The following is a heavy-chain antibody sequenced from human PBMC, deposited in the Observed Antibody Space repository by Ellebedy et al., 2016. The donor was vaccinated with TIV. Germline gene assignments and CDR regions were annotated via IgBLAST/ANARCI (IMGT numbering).Heavy chain of an antibody. D-gene: IGHD2-15*01. CDR2: IIPILGIP. CDR3: ASRGVPLGYCSGGSCLETYYYYGMDV. CDR1: GGTFSSYG. V-gene: IGHV1-69*04. Sequence: AASVKVSCKASGGTFSSYGISWVRQPPGQGLEWMGRIIPILGIPNYAQKFPGRVTITADKSTSTAYMELSSLRSEDTAVYYCASRGVPLGYCSGGSCLETYYYYGMDVWGQGTTVTVSS. J-gene: IGHJ6*02.